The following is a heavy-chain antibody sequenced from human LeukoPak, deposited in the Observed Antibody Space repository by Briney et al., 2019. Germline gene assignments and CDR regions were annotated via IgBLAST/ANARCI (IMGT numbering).Heavy chain of an antibody. CDR1: GYTFTGYY. Sequence: ASVTVSCKASGYTFTGYYMHWVRQAPGQGLEGMGWINPNSGGTNYAQKFQGRVTMTRDTSISTAYMELSRLRSDDTAVYYCARESPFYCSGGSCYFYWGQGTLVTVSS. V-gene: IGHV1-2*02. D-gene: IGHD2-15*01. CDR3: ARESPFYCSGGSCYFY. J-gene: IGHJ4*02. CDR2: INPNSGGT.